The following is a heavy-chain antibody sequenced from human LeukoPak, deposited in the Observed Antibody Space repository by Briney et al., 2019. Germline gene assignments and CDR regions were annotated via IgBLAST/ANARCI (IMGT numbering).Heavy chain of an antibody. CDR2: TSSSDAGT. CDR3: AKGAYSDL. Sequence: GGSLRLSCAASGFALSSYAMSWVRQAPGKGLEWVSATSSSDAGTYHAESVRGRFTISRDNSKNTLYLQMNSLRADDAAVYYCAKGAYSDLWGQGTLVTVSS. J-gene: IGHJ4*02. D-gene: IGHD3-22*01. CDR1: GFALSSYA. V-gene: IGHV3-23*01.